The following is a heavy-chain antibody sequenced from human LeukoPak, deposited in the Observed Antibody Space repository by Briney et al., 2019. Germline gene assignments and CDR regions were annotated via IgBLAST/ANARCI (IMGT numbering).Heavy chain of an antibody. CDR1: GDSISNYY. CDR2: IYYSGST. J-gene: IGHJ5*02. V-gene: IGHV4-59*01. CDR3: ARERTYYDCSGYSGWFDP. D-gene: IGHD3-22*01. Sequence: PSETLSLTCTVSGDSISNYYWSWIRQPPGKGLEWIGYIYYSGSTNYNPSLKSRVTISVDTSKNQFSLKLSSVTAADTAVYYCARERTYYDCSGYSGWFDPWGQGTLVTVSS.